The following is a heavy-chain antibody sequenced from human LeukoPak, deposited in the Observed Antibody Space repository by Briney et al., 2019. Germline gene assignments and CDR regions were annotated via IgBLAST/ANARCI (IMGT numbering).Heavy chain of an antibody. CDR1: GGSFSGYY. CDR2: INHSGRT. CDR3: ARAGDRSGYSDY. J-gene: IGHJ4*02. D-gene: IGHD3-22*01. V-gene: IGHV4-34*01. Sequence: PSETLSLTCAVYGGSFSGYYWSWIRQPPGKGLEWIGEINHSGRTNYNPSLKSRVTISVDTSKNQFSLMVSSVTAADTAVYYCARAGDRSGYSDYWGQGILVTVSS.